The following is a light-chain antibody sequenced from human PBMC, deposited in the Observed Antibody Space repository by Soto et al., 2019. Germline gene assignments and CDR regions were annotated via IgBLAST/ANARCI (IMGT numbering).Light chain of an antibody. CDR1: SSDVGGYNY. V-gene: IGLV2-14*01. J-gene: IGLJ1*01. Sequence: QSALTQPASVSGSPGQSITISCTGTSSDVGGYNYVSWYQEHPGKAPKLMRYDVSNRPSGVSSRFSGSKSGNTASLTISGLQAEDEADYFCSSYTSSSTFYVFGTGTKVTVL. CDR3: SSYTSSSTFYV. CDR2: DVS.